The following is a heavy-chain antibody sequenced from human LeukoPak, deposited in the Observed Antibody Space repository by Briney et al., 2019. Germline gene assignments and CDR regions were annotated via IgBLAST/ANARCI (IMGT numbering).Heavy chain of an antibody. D-gene: IGHD2/OR15-2a*01. Sequence: GGALRLSCAASGFTISPYAMYWVRQGPGRGLEWVSVIKADGSGTFYADSVRGRFTTSRDNSKNSLYLQMNSLTSEDTALYYCATWAFYHNLDVWGQGTTVIVS. CDR2: IKADGSGT. CDR1: GFTISPYA. CDR3: ATWAFYHNLDV. V-gene: IGHV3-43*02. J-gene: IGHJ6*02.